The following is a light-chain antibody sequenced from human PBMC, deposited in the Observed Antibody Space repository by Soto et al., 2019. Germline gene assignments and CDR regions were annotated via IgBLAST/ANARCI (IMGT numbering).Light chain of an antibody. V-gene: IGKV1-5*03. CDR3: QQYNSYSLLT. CDR1: QSISSW. Sequence: DIQRTQSPSTLSASVGDRVTITCRASQSISSWLAWYQQKPGKAPKLLIYKASSLESGVPSRFSGSGSGTEFTLTISSLQPDDFATYYCQQYNSYSLLTFGGGTKVDI. J-gene: IGKJ4*01. CDR2: KAS.